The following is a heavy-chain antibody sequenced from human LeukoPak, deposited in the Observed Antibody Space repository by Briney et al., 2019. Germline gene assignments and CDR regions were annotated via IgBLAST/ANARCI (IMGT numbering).Heavy chain of an antibody. CDR2: ISACNGYT. Sequence: GASVKVSCKASGYTFVNYGISWLRQAPGQGLEWMGWISACNGYTRYTQNLQGRVTMTTDASTSTAYMELRSLRSDDTAVYYCARTMDPEYFDYWGLGTLVTVSS. CDR3: ARTMDPEYFDY. V-gene: IGHV1-18*01. J-gene: IGHJ4*02. CDR1: GYTFVNYG. D-gene: IGHD3-10*01.